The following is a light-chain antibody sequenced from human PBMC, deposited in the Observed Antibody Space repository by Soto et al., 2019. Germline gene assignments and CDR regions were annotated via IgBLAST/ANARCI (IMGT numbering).Light chain of an antibody. CDR2: DVS. J-gene: IGLJ3*02. CDR1: SSDVGGYNY. V-gene: IGLV2-8*01. CDR3: SSYGGSNNLL. Sequence: QSALTQPPSASGSPGQSVTISCTGTSSDVGGYNYVSWYQQHPGKAPKLMIYDVSKRPSGVPDRFSGSKSGNTASLTVSGLQAEDEADYYCSSYGGSNNLLFGGGTKLTVL.